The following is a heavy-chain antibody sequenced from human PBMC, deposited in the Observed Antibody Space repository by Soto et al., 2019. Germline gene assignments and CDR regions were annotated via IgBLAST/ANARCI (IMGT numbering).Heavy chain of an antibody. CDR3: ARESPPADY. CDR2: INAYNGNT. CDR1: GYTFSTYA. V-gene: IGHV1-18*01. Sequence: GASVKVSCKASGYTFSTYAISWVRQAPGQGLEWMGWINAYNGNTKYEQKLQGRVTMTTDTSTSTAYMELRSLRSDDTAVYYCARESPPADYWGQGTLVTVSS. J-gene: IGHJ4*02.